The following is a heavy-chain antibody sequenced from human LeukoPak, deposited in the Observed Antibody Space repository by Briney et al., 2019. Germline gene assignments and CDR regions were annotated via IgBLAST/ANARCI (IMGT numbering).Heavy chain of an antibody. CDR3: AREAGQNLGLNELLWFGELQGTDAFDI. J-gene: IGHJ3*02. Sequence: GGSLRLSCAASGFTFSSYSMNWVRQAPGKGLEWVSSISSSSSYIYYADSVKGRFTISRDNAKNSLYLQMNSLRAEDTAVYYCAREAGQNLGLNELLWFGELQGTDAFDIWGQGTMVTVSS. CDR2: ISSSSSYI. D-gene: IGHD3-10*01. V-gene: IGHV3-21*01. CDR1: GFTFSSYS.